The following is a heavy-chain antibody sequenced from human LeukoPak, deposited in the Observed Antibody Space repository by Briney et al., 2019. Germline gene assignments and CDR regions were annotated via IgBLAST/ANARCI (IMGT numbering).Heavy chain of an antibody. Sequence: GGSLRLSCAASGFTFSSYAMHWVRQAPGKGLEWVAVISYDGSNKYYADSVKGRFAISRDNSKNTLYLQMNSLRAEDTAVYYCAKDPGDYWGQGTLVTVSS. J-gene: IGHJ4*02. CDR3: AKDPGDY. V-gene: IGHV3-30*09. CDR2: ISYDGSNK. CDR1: GFTFSSYA.